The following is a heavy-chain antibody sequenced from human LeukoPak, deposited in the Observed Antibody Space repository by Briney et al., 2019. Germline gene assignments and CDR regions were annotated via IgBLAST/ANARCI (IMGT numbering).Heavy chain of an antibody. CDR1: GYTXTGYY. V-gene: IGHV1-2*02. Sequence: ASVKVSCKAAGYTXTGYYMHWVRQAPGQGLEWMGWINLNSGGTNYAQKFQGRVTMTRDTSISTAYMELSRLRSDDTAVYYCARDLLSSDAFDIWGQGTMVTVSS. J-gene: IGHJ3*02. CDR2: INLNSGGT. CDR3: ARDLLSSDAFDI.